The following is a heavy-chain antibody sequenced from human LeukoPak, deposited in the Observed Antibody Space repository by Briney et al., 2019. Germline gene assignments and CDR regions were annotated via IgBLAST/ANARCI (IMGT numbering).Heavy chain of an antibody. V-gene: IGHV1-18*04. D-gene: IGHD1-26*01. CDR3: ARSGRGTYFYFDL. Sequence: GASVKVSCKASSYTFSRYGVGWVRQAPGRGLEWVGWISGSTGNTHYAQKFQGRVSMTADTSTGTAYMEVRGLRSDDTALYYCARSGRGTYFYFDLWGQGTLVTVSS. CDR2: ISGSTGNT. CDR1: SYTFSRYG. J-gene: IGHJ4*02.